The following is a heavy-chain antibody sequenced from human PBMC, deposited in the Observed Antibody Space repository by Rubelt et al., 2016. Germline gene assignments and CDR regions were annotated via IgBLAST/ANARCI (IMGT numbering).Heavy chain of an antibody. J-gene: IGHJ1*01. CDR3: ARDQGGRSGSYLYFQH. V-gene: IGHV3-48*01. CDR1: GFTFSSYS. CDR2: ISSSSSTI. Sequence: ESGGGLVQPGGSLRLSCAASGFTFSSYSMNWVRQAPGKGLEWVSYISSSSSTIYYADSVKGRFTISRDNSKNTLYLQMNSLRAEDTALYYCARDQGGRSGSYLYFQHWGQGTLVTVSS. D-gene: IGHD1-26*01.